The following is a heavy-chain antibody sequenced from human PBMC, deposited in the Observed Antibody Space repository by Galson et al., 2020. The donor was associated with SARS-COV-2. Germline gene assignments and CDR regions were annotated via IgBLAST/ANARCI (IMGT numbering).Heavy chain of an antibody. CDR2: ISSSSSTI. J-gene: IGHJ5*02. CDR1: GFTFSSYS. CDR3: AREISYYDILTGYYMMGWFDP. Sequence: GGSLRLSCAASGFTFSSYSMNWVRQAPGKGLEWVSYISSSSSTIYYADSVKGRFTISRDNAKNSLYLQMNSLRDEDTAVYYCAREISYYDILTGYYMMGWFDPWGQGTLVTVSS. D-gene: IGHD3-9*01. V-gene: IGHV3-48*02.